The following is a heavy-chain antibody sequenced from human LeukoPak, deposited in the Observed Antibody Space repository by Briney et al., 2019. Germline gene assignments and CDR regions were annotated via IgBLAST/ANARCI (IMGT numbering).Heavy chain of an antibody. CDR1: GFTFSSHA. J-gene: IGHJ4*02. Sequence: PGGPLRLSCAASGFTFSSHAMSWVRQAPGKGLEWVSAISGSGGSTYYADSVKGRFTISRDNSKNTLYLQMNSLRAEDTAVYYCAKGPHSGYTYYFDYWGQGTLVTVSS. V-gene: IGHV3-23*01. CDR3: AKGPHSGYTYYFDY. CDR2: ISGSGGST. D-gene: IGHD3-22*01.